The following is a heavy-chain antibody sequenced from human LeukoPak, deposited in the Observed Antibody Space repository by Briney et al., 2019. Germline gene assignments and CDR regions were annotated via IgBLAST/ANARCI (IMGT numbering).Heavy chain of an antibody. CDR1: GFTFSSYA. Sequence: SGGSLRLSCAASGFTFSSYAMHWVRQAPGKGLEWVAVISYDGSNKYYADSVKGRFTISRDNSKNTLYLQMNGLRAEDTAVYYCARDATTVPLTLDYWGQGTLVTVSS. CDR3: ARDATTVPLTLDY. V-gene: IGHV3-30*04. D-gene: IGHD5-12*01. CDR2: ISYDGSNK. J-gene: IGHJ4*02.